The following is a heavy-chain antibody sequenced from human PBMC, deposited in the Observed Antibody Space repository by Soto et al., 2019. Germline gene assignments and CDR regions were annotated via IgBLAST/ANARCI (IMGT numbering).Heavy chain of an antibody. D-gene: IGHD6-6*01. CDR1: GFTFSSYG. Sequence: PGGSLRLSGAASGFTFSSYGIHWVRQAPGKGLEWVAVIWYDGSNKYYADSVKGRFTISRDNSKNTVYLQVNSLRAEDTAFYYCARALYSSSPFDFWGPVTMVPVSP. V-gene: IGHV3-33*01. J-gene: IGHJ4*02. CDR3: ARALYSSSPFDF. CDR2: IWYDGSNK.